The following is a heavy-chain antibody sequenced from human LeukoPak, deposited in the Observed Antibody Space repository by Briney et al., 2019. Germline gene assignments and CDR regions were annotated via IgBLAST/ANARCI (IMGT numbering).Heavy chain of an antibody. J-gene: IGHJ4*02. Sequence: PSETLSLTCTVSGGSISSGGYYWSWIRQPPGKGLEWIGYIYHSGRTYYNPSLKSRVTISVDRSKNQFSLKLSSVTAADTAVYYCARESRGPVGATSYWGQGTLVTVSS. CDR1: GGSISSGGYY. CDR3: ARESRGPVGATSY. D-gene: IGHD1-26*01. V-gene: IGHV4-30-2*01. CDR2: IYHSGRT.